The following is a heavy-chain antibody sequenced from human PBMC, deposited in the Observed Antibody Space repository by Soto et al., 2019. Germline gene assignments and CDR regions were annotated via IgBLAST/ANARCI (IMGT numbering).Heavy chain of an antibody. J-gene: IGHJ4*02. CDR3: ARADMTTVTYFDY. Sequence: ASVKVSCKASGYTYASYGSSWVRQAPGQGLEWMGWISAYNGNTNYAQKLQGRVTMTTDTSTSTAYMELRSLRSDDTAVYYCARADMTTVTYFDYWGQGTLVTVSS. CDR1: GYTYASYG. D-gene: IGHD4-17*01. V-gene: IGHV1-18*01. CDR2: ISAYNGNT.